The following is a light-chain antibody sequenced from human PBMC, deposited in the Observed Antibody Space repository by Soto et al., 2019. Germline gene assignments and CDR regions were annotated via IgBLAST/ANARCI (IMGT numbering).Light chain of an antibody. CDR3: QQYYSFPLT. CDR1: QSVSGW. J-gene: IGKJ4*01. V-gene: IGKV1-5*01. CDR2: AAS. Sequence: DIQMTQSPSTLSASVGDTVTVTCRASQSVSGWLAWYQQKPGKAPELLIYAASTLQSGVPSRFSGSGSGTDFTLTISCLQSEDFATYYCQQYYSFPLTFGGGTKVDIK.